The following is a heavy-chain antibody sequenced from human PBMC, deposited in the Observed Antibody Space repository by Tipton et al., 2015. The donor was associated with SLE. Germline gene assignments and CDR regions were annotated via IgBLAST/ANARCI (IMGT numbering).Heavy chain of an antibody. V-gene: IGHV4-59*01. CDR2: IYYSGTT. CDR3: ARGDVDTAMITHFDY. Sequence: TLSLTCTASGGSISSYYWNWIRQSPGKGLEWIGYIYYSGTTNYNPSLKSRVTISVETSKNQSSLKLSTVTAADTAVYYCARGDVDTAMITHFDYWGQGTLVTVSS. J-gene: IGHJ4*02. D-gene: IGHD5-18*01. CDR1: GGSISSYY.